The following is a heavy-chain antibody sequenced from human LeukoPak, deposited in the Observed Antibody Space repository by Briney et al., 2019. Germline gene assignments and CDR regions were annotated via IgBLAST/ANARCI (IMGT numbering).Heavy chain of an antibody. CDR2: ISWNSGSI. CDR1: GFTFDDYA. V-gene: IGHV3-9*01. CDR3: AKASLVLRYFDWLLPPDY. Sequence: PGRSLRLSCAASGFTFDDYAMHWVRQAPGKGLEWVSGISWNSGSIGYADSVKGRFTISRDNAKNSLYLQMNSLRAEDTALYYCAKASLVLRYFDWLLPPDYWGQGILVTVSS. J-gene: IGHJ4*02. D-gene: IGHD3-9*01.